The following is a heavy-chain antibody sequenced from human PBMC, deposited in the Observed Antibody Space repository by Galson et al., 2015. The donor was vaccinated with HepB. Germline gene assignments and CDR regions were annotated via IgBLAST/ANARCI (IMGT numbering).Heavy chain of an antibody. V-gene: IGHV3-30*04. D-gene: IGHD6-13*01. CDR3: ARDPHSSSWYDY. CDR2: ISYDGSNK. CDR1: GFTFSSYA. Sequence: SLRLSCAASGFTFSSYAMHWARQAPGKGLEWVAVISYDGSNKYYADSVKGRFTISRDNSKNTLYLQMNSLRAEDTAVYYCARDPHSSSWYDYWGQGTLVTVSS. J-gene: IGHJ4*02.